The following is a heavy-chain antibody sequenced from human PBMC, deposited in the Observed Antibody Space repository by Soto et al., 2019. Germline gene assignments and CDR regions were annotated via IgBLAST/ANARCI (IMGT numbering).Heavy chain of an antibody. CDR2: GSYSGTT. CDR1: GVSVNSGSFY. Sequence: QVQLQESGPGLVKPSETLSLTCTVSGVSVNSGSFYWAWIRQPPGKGLEWIGFGSYSGTTNYKPSLKSRVTISVDTSRSQISRKVTSLTAADTAVYYCARGATVTQYDYWGQGTLVTVSS. D-gene: IGHD4-17*01. CDR3: ARGATVTQYDY. J-gene: IGHJ4*02. V-gene: IGHV4-61*01.